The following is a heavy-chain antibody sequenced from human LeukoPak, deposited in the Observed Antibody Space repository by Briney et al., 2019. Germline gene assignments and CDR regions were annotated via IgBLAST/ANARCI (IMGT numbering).Heavy chain of an antibody. V-gene: IGHV3-53*01. CDR1: GFNVRANY. Sequence: GGSLRLSCAASGFNVRANYMAWVRQSPGKGLECVSVLYSGGGAFYADSVKGRFTVSRDDAWNTLYLQMNTLAVEDTAIYYCAREYRDAFDVWGQGTWVTVSS. CDR3: AREYRDAFDV. J-gene: IGHJ3*01. CDR2: LYSGGGA. D-gene: IGHD3-16*02.